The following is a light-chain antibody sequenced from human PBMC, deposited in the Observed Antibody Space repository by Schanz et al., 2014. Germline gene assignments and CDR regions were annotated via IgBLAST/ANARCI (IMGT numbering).Light chain of an antibody. CDR2: DVS. CDR1: SSDVGGYNY. V-gene: IGLV2-11*01. J-gene: IGLJ2*01. Sequence: QSVLTQPRSVSGSPGQSVTISCTGASSDVGGYNYVSWYQQHPGKAPKLIIYDVSRRPSGVPDRFSGSKSGNTASLTISGLQAEDEADYYCSSYAGNNKLLFGGGTKLTVL. CDR3: SSYAGNNKLL.